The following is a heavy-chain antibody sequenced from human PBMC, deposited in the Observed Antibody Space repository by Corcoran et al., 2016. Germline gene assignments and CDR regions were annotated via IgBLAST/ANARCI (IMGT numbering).Heavy chain of an antibody. CDR2: IYYSGST. D-gene: IGHD6-13*01. Sequence: QQQESGPGLVKPSQTLSLTCTVSGGSISSGGYYWSWIRQHPGKGLEWIGYIYYSGSTYYNPSLKSRVTISVDTSKNQFSLKLSSVTAADTAVYYCAREVAAAGTEVDYWGQGTLVTVSS. CDR3: AREVAAAGTEVDY. V-gene: IGHV4-31*03. CDR1: GGSISSGGYY. J-gene: IGHJ4*02.